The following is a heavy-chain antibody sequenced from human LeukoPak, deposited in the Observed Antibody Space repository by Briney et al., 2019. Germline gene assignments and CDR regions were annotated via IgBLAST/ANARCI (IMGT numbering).Heavy chain of an antibody. V-gene: IGHV3-74*01. J-gene: IGHJ1*01. CDR1: GFTFSSYW. CDR3: GSAAAPPGHFQH. D-gene: IGHD6-13*01. Sequence: GGSLRLSCAASGFTFSSYWMHWVRQVPGKGLVWVSHMNTDGRTTSYADSVKGRFTISRDNAKNTLYLQMNSLRAGDTAVYYCGSAAAPPGHFQHWGQGTLVTVSS. CDR2: MNTDGRTT.